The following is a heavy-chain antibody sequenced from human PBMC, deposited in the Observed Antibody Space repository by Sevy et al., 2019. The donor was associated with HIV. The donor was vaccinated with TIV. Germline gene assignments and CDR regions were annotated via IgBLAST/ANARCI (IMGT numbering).Heavy chain of an antibody. CDR2: ISYDGSNK. D-gene: IGHD3-3*01. CDR1: GFTFSSYG. CDR3: AKDRDDFWSGPKHYYYGMDV. Sequence: GGSLRLSCAASGFTFSSYGMHWVRQAPGKGLEWVAVISYDGSNKYYADSVKGRFTISGDNSKNTLDLQMNSLRAEDTAVYYCAKDRDDFWSGPKHYYYGMDVWGQGTTVTVSS. J-gene: IGHJ6*02. V-gene: IGHV3-30*18.